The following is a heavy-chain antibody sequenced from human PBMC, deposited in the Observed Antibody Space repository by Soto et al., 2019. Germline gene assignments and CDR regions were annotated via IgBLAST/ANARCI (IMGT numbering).Heavy chain of an antibody. CDR1: RFTFSSYA. CDR3: AKISSFYDSSGYYKGYAFDI. V-gene: IGHV3-23*01. CDR2: LSDSGDTT. Sequence: GGSLRLSCAASRFTFSSYAMSWVRQAPGKGLEWVSSLSDSGDTTYYADSVKGRFTISRDNSKSALYLQMNSLRAEDTALYYCAKISSFYDSSGYYKGYAFDIWGQGTLVTVSS. D-gene: IGHD3-22*01. J-gene: IGHJ3*02.